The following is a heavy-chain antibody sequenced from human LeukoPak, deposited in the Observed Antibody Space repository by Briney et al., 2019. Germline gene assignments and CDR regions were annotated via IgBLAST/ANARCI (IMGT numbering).Heavy chain of an antibody. CDR1: GCTFSSYG. D-gene: IGHD3-22*01. CDR3: AKATYYYDSSGYRGGYFDY. V-gene: IGHV3-30*02. J-gene: IGHJ4*02. Sequence: GGSLRLSCAASGCTFSSYGMHWVRQAPGKGLEWVAFIRYDGSNKYYADSVKGRFTISRDNSKNTLYLQMNSLRAGDTAVYYCAKATYYYDSSGYRGGYFDYWGQGTLVTVSS. CDR2: IRYDGSNK.